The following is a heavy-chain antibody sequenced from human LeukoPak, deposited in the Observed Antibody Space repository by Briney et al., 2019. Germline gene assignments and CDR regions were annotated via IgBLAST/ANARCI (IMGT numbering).Heavy chain of an antibody. CDR3: TTSYYYESGGHSLYMDV. D-gene: IGHD3-22*01. Sequence: GGSLRLSCAASGFTFSDTWMSWVRQAPGKGLEWVGRIKSKTGGGTTDYAAPVKGRFTISRDDSKNTLYLQINSLKTEDTAVYYCTTSYYYESGGHSLYMDVWGKGTTVTVSS. J-gene: IGHJ6*03. V-gene: IGHV3-15*01. CDR1: GFTFSDTW. CDR2: IKSKTGGGTT.